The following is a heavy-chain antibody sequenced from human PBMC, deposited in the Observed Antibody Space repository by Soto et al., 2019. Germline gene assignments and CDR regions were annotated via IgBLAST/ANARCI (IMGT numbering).Heavy chain of an antibody. CDR3: ARDAEYCSGGSCQGGDDAFDI. D-gene: IGHD2-15*01. Sequence: PGGSLRLSCAASGFTFSDYYMSWIRQAPGKEQEWVSYISSSGSTIYYADSVKGRFTISRDNAKNSLYLQMNSLRAEDTAVYYCARDAEYCSGGSCQGGDDAFDIWGQGTMVTVSS. J-gene: IGHJ3*02. CDR1: GFTFSDYY. V-gene: IGHV3-11*01. CDR2: ISSSGSTI.